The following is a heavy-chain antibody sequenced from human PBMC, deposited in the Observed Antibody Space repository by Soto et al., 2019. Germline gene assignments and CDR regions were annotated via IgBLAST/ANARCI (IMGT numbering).Heavy chain of an antibody. V-gene: IGHV3-30-3*01. J-gene: IGHJ4*02. CDR2: ISYDGSNK. D-gene: IGHD6-6*01. CDR1: EFKLSSYV. Sequence: GESLRLSYVDSEFKLSSYVIHGVRKVPGKGLEWVAVISYDGSNKYYADSVKGRFTITRDNSKNTLYLQMSSLRSEDTAVYYFAREGTAARPGCDYWGQGTLVTVSS. CDR3: AREGTAARPGCDY.